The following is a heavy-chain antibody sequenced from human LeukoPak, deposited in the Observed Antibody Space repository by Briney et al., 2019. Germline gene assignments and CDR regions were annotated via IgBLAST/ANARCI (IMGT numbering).Heavy chain of an antibody. CDR3: ARVRVSSYYGMDI. CDR1: GFTFSNYW. J-gene: IGHJ6*02. CDR2: IKEDESE. D-gene: IGHD2/OR15-2a*01. Sequence: GGSLRLSCAASGFTFSNYWMSWVRQAPGKGLEWVANIKEDESEKYVDSVKGRFTVPRDNAKNSLYLQMNSLRAEDTAVYYCARVRVSSYYGMDIWGQGTTVTVSS. V-gene: IGHV3-7*05.